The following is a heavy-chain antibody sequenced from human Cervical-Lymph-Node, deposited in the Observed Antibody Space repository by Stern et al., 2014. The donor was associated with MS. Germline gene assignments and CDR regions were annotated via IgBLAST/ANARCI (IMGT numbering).Heavy chain of an antibody. CDR1: GFTFSNYA. CDR2: ISYGGSDK. CDR3: AREHYYDSTVYYPLFDC. J-gene: IGHJ4*02. D-gene: IGHD3-22*01. V-gene: IGHV3-30-3*01. Sequence: VQLVKSGGGVVQPGRSLRLSCVASGFTFSNYAMHWVRQAPGKGLEWVAIISYGGSDKYYADSVKGRFTISRDNSKNTLYLQMNSLRAEDTAVYYCAREHYYDSTVYYPLFDCWGQGTLVTVSS.